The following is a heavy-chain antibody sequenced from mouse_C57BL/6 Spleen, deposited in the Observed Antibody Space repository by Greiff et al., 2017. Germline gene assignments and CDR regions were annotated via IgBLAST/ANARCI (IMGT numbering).Heavy chain of an antibody. Sequence: EVMLVESGGGLVKPGGSLKLSCAASGFTFSSYAMSWVRQTPEKRLEWVATISDGGSYTYYPDNVKGRFTISRDNAKNNLYLQMSHLKSEDTAMYYCARIYYDYDGAAYWGQGTLVTVSA. CDR2: ISDGGSYT. CDR1: GFTFSSYA. V-gene: IGHV5-4*03. J-gene: IGHJ3*01. D-gene: IGHD2-4*01. CDR3: ARIYYDYDGAAY.